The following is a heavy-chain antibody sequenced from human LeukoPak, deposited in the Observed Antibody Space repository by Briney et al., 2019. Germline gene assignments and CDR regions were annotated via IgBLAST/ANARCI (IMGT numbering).Heavy chain of an antibody. CDR3: CYYYDRSTYDPGTFDI. CDR2: ISGGSSSI. Sequence: GGSLRLSCAASGFSFSSYAMIWVRQAPGKGPEWISYISGGSSSIYYADSVRGRFTVSRDNAKNSLFLQMDSLRAEDTAVYYCCYYYDRSTYDPGTFDIWGQGTIVTVSS. CDR1: GFSFSSYA. D-gene: IGHD3-22*01. V-gene: IGHV3-48*01. J-gene: IGHJ3*02.